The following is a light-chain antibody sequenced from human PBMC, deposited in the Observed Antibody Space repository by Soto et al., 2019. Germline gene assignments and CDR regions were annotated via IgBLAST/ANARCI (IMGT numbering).Light chain of an antibody. CDR3: QQYYTTPTWT. J-gene: IGKJ1*01. CDR1: QSVFSRFRNKNY. V-gene: IGKV4-1*01. Sequence: DIVMTQSPDSLTLSLGERATINCKSSQSVFSRFRNKNYLGWFQQKPGQTPRLLIYWASTRESGVSDRFSGSGSGTDFTLTIDSLQAEDVSVYYCQQYYTTPTWTFXQGTK. CDR2: WAS.